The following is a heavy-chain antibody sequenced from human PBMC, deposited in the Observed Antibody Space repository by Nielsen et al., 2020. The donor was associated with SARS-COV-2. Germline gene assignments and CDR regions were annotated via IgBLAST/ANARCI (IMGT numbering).Heavy chain of an antibody. J-gene: IGHJ4*02. D-gene: IGHD6-25*01. CDR3: TRAPYSSGDFDF. CDR2: IWYDGSEI. CDR1: GFTFGSYG. Sequence: GESLKISCAASGFTFGSYGMHWARQAPGKGLEWLAVIWYDGSEIYYADSVNGRFTISRDTSKNTLYLQMNSLRVEDTAVYYCTRAPYSSGDFDFWGQGTLVTVSS. V-gene: IGHV3-33*01.